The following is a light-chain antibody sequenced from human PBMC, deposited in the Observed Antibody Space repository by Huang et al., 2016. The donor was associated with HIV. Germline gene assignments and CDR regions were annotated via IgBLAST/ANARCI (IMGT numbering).Light chain of an antibody. V-gene: IGKV1-9*01. CDR1: QGISSY. CDR3: QQLNSYPEGFT. Sequence: IQLTQSPSSLSASVGDRVTITCRASQGISSYLAWYQQKPGKAPKLLIYAASTLQSGVPSRFSGSGSGTDFTLTISSLQPKDFATYYCQQLNSYPEGFTFGPGTKVDIK. CDR2: AAS. J-gene: IGKJ3*01.